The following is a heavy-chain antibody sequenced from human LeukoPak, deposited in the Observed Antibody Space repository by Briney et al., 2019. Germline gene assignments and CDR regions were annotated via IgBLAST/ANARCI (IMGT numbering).Heavy chain of an antibody. D-gene: IGHD3-22*01. CDR2: INPNSGGT. Sequence: ASVKVSCKASGYTFTDYYMHWVRQAPGQGLEWMGWINPNSGGTNYAQKFQGRVTMTRDTSISTAYMELSSLRSEDTAVYYCARDGEVGTTYYYDSSGYPRYYFDYWGQGTLVTVSS. V-gene: IGHV1-2*02. CDR3: ARDGEVGTTYYYDSSGYPRYYFDY. J-gene: IGHJ4*02. CDR1: GYTFTDYY.